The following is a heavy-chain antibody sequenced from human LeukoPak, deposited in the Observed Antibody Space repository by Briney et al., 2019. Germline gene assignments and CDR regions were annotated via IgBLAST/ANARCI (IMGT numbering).Heavy chain of an antibody. V-gene: IGHV1-18*01. CDR1: GYTFTSYG. D-gene: IGHD5-12*01. CDR2: ISAYNGNT. CDR3: ASGSRGYSGYDLYYYYGMDV. J-gene: IGHJ6*02. Sequence: ASVKVSCKASGYTFTSYGISWVRQAPGQGLEWMGWISAYNGNTNYAQKLQGRVTMTTDTSTSTAYMEPRSLRSDDTAVYYCASGSRGYSGYDLYYYYGMDVWGQGTTVTVSS.